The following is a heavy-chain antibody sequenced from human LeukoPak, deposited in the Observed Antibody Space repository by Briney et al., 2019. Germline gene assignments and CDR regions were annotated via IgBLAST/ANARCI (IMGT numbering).Heavy chain of an antibody. D-gene: IGHD5-24*01. CDR3: ARDRGWLQGYFDY. Sequence: GGSLRLSCAASGFTFSSYGMHWVRQAPGKGLEWVAFIRYDGSNKYYADSVKGRFTISRDNSKNTLYLHVNSLRPEDTAVYYCARDRGWLQGYFDYWGQGTLVTVSS. CDR2: IRYDGSNK. CDR1: GFTFSSYG. V-gene: IGHV3-30*02. J-gene: IGHJ4*02.